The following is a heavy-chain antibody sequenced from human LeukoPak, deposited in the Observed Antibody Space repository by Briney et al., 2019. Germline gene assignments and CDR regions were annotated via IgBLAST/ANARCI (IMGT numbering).Heavy chain of an antibody. CDR1: GYTFSSYG. J-gene: IGHJ2*01. V-gene: IGHV3-33*01. CDR3: ARYDDYGDSYWYFDL. Sequence: PGRSLRLSCAAPGYTFSSYGMHRVRQAPGKGLEWVSVIWYDGTNKYYAVSVKGRFTIPRDNSKNTLYLQMNSQRAEDTAVYYCARYDDYGDSYWYFDLWGRGTLVTVSS. CDR2: IWYDGTNK. D-gene: IGHD4-17*01.